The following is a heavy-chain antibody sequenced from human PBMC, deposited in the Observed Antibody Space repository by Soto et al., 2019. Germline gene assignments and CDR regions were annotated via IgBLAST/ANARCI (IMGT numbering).Heavy chain of an antibody. CDR3: ARDLMGRVIPTELDY. Sequence: LRLSCAASGFTFSSYGMHWVRQAPGKGLEWVAVIWYDGSNKYYADSVKGRFTISRDNSKNTLYLQMNSLRAEDTAVYYCARDLMGRVIPTELDYWGQGTLVTAYS. CDR2: IWYDGSNK. CDR1: GFTFSSYG. D-gene: IGHD1-7*01. J-gene: IGHJ4*02. V-gene: IGHV3-33*01.